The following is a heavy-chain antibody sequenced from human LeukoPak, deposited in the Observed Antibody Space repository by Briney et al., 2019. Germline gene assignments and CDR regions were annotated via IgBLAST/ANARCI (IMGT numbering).Heavy chain of an antibody. D-gene: IGHD3-3*01. CDR1: GFAFSNFA. Sequence: GGSLRLSCAASGFAFSNFAKSWVRQAPGKGLEWVSAMSGSGYYTYYVESVKGRFTISRDNYKNTLYLHMNSLRADDTAVYYCAKMEGQRLYDYCMDVWGRGITVTVSS. CDR3: AKMEGQRLYDYCMDV. CDR2: MSGSGYYT. V-gene: IGHV3-23*01. J-gene: IGHJ6*03.